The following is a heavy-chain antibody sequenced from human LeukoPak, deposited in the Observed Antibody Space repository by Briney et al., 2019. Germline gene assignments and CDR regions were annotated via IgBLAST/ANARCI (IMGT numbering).Heavy chain of an antibody. Sequence: SETLSLTCTVSSGSISSSTYCWGWIRQPPGKGLEWIGTIYYTGSTYYNPSLKSRVTISVDTSKNQFSLKLTSVTAADTAVYYCARAVGKDGYNLWVYWGQGTLVTVSS. V-gene: IGHV4-39*07. CDR2: IYYTGST. CDR3: ARAVGKDGYNLWVY. D-gene: IGHD5-24*01. J-gene: IGHJ4*02. CDR1: SGSISSSTYC.